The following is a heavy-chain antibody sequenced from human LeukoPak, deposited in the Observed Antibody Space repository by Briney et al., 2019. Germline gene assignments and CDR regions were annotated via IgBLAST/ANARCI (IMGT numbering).Heavy chain of an antibody. CDR3: ARVGVDYDYVWGSYRPHHSWFDP. V-gene: IGHV4-30-2*01. D-gene: IGHD3-16*02. Sequence: PSETLSLTCAVSGGSISSGGYSWSWIRQPPGKGLEWIGYIYHSGSTYYNPSLKSRVTISVDRSKNQFSLKLSSVTAADTAVYYCARVGVDYDYVWGSYRPHHSWFDPWGQGTLVTVSS. J-gene: IGHJ5*02. CDR1: GGSISSGGYS. CDR2: IYHSGST.